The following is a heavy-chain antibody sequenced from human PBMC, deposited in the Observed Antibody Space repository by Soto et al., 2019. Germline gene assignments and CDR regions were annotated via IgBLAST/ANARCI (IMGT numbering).Heavy chain of an antibody. CDR3: ARYATHFLD. CDR2: ISGTGDNT. V-gene: IGHV3-23*01. J-gene: IGHJ4*02. D-gene: IGHD2-15*01. Sequence: EVQLLESGGGLVQPGGSLRLSCVGSGFTFSNYAMSWVRQAPGKGLEWVSYISGTGDNTDYADSVKGRFTISRDNSKNTLYLGMNSLRAEDTALYYCARYATHFLDWGQGTLVAVSA. CDR1: GFTFSNYA.